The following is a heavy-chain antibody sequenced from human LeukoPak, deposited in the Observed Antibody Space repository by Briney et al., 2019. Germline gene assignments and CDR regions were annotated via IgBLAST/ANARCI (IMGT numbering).Heavy chain of an antibody. J-gene: IGHJ4*02. Sequence: GRSLRLSCAASGSTFSSYGMRWVRQAPGKGLEWVAVISYDGSNKYYADSVKGRFTISRDNSKNTLYLQMNSLRAEDTAVYYCAKGPSTVVTHYYFDYWGQGTLVTVSS. V-gene: IGHV3-30*18. D-gene: IGHD4-23*01. CDR1: GSTFSSYG. CDR2: ISYDGSNK. CDR3: AKGPSTVVTHYYFDY.